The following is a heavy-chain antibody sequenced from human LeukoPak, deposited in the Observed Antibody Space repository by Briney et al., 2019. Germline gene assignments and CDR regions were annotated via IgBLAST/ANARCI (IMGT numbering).Heavy chain of an antibody. D-gene: IGHD6-13*01. J-gene: IGHJ4*02. CDR2: IKQDGSEK. CDR3: ARDSSPQQQLVTASSLDY. CDR1: GLTFSSYW. V-gene: IGHV3-7*01. Sequence: GGSLRLSCAASGLTFSSYWMSWVRQAPGKGLEWVANIKQDGSEKYYVDSVKGRFTISRDNAKNSLYLQMNSLRAEDTAVYYCARDSSPQQQLVTASSLDYWGQGTLVTVSS.